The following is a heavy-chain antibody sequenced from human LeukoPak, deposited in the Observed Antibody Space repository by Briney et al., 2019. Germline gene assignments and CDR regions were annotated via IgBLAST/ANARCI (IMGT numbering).Heavy chain of an antibody. J-gene: IGHJ4*02. Sequence: GGSLRLSCSASGFTFSSSAMHWVRQAHEKGLEYVSAISSNGGGTYYADSVKGRFTISRDNSKNTLYLQMSSLRGEDTAVYYCVKDWWLRLFYYFDSWGQGTLVTVSS. CDR1: GFTFSSSA. V-gene: IGHV3-64D*09. CDR3: VKDWWLRLFYYFDS. CDR2: ISSNGGGT. D-gene: IGHD5-12*01.